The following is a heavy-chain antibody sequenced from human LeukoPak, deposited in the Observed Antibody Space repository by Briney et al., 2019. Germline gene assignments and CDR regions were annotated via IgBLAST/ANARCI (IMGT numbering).Heavy chain of an antibody. V-gene: IGHV4-28*06. D-gene: IGHD6-13*01. CDR2: IYYSGTT. J-gene: IGHJ4*02. CDR1: GYSISSSNW. CDR3: ARKIASVGYFDY. Sequence: SSETLSLTCAVSGYSISSSNWWGWIRQPPGKGLEWIGYIYYSGTTNYNPSLKSRVTMSVNTSKNQFSLKLSSVTALDTAVYYCARKIASVGYFDYWGQGTLVTVSS.